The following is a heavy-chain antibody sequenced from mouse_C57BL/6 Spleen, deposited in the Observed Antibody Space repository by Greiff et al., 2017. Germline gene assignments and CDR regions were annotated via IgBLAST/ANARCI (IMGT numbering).Heavy chain of an antibody. CDR3: AREGDYGSSPGFAY. V-gene: IGHV3-6*01. CDR2: ISYDGSN. CDR1: GYSITSGYY. J-gene: IGHJ3*01. Sequence: EVQLVESGPGLVKPSQSLSLTCSVTGYSITSGYYWNWIRQFPGNKLEWMGYISYDGSNNYNPSLKNRISITRDTSKNQFFLKLNSVTTEDTATYYCAREGDYGSSPGFAYWGQGTLVTVSA. D-gene: IGHD1-1*01.